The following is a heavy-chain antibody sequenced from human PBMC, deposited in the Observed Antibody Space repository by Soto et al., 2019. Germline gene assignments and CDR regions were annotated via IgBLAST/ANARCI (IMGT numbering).Heavy chain of an antibody. V-gene: IGHV3-7*01. CDR2: IKQDGSDK. Sequence: GGSLRLSCVVSGFTFSSYWMTWVRQAPGKGLEWVANIKQDGSDKYFVDSVKGRFAISRDNAKNSLFLQMNSLRAEDTAVYYCAREGYRKYSYYGMDVWGQGTTVTVSS. D-gene: IGHD5-18*01. CDR3: AREGYRKYSYYGMDV. CDR1: GFTFSSYW. J-gene: IGHJ6*02.